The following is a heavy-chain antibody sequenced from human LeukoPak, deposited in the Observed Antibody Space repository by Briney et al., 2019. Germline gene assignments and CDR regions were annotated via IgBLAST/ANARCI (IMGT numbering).Heavy chain of an antibody. Sequence: GGSLRLSCAASGFTVSSNYMSWVRQAPGKGLEWVSAISDSGAGTYYADSVKGRLTISRDNSKNTLYLQMNSLRAEDTAVYYCAKDRVATERYYMDVWGKGTTVTISS. CDR1: GFTVSSNY. D-gene: IGHD6-13*01. CDR3: AKDRVATERYYMDV. V-gene: IGHV3-23*01. CDR2: ISDSGAGT. J-gene: IGHJ6*03.